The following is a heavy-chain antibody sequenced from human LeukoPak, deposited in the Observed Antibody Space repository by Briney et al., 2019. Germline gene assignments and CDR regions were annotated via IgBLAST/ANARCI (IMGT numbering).Heavy chain of an antibody. V-gene: IGHV1-8*03. CDR1: GYTFTSYD. J-gene: IGHJ3*02. D-gene: IGHD6-6*01. Sequence: ASVKVSCKASGYTFTSYDINWVRQATGQGLEWMGWMNPNSGNTGYAQKFQGRVTITRNTSISTAYMELSSLRSEDTAVYYCARPLSSIAARNDAFDIWSQGTMVTVSS. CDR3: ARPLSSIAARNDAFDI. CDR2: MNPNSGNT.